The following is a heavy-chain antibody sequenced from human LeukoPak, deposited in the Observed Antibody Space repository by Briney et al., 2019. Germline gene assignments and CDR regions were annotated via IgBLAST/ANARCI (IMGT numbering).Heavy chain of an antibody. D-gene: IGHD5-18*01. CDR3: GRGGGTAMVRRYFDY. CDR2: IYHSGST. J-gene: IGHJ4*02. CDR1: GGSISSSNW. Sequence: SETLSLTCAVSGGSISSSNWWSWVRQPPGKGLEWIGEIYHSGSTNYNPSLKSRVTISVDKSKNQFSLKLSSVTAADTAVYYCGRGGGTAMVRRYFDYWGQGTLVTVSS. V-gene: IGHV4-4*02.